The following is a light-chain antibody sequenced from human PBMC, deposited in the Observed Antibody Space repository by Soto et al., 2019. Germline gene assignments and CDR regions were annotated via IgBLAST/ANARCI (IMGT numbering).Light chain of an antibody. CDR3: QQYYCYFIT. J-gene: IGKJ5*01. CDR1: QSISSW. Sequence: DIQMTQSPSTLSASVGDRVTITCRASQSISSWLAWYQQKPGKAPKLLIYKASSLERGFPSRFSGSGYGTEVTLPISSLQPAEFATYFFQQYYCYFITFGQGTRLEIQ. V-gene: IGKV1-5*03. CDR2: KAS.